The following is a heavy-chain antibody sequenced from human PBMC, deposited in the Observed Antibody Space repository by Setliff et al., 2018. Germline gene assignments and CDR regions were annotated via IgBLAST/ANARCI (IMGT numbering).Heavy chain of an antibody. CDR1: GGSISNGTFY. J-gene: IGHJ4*02. V-gene: IGHV4-39*07. CDR2: INYHGSIFHDGTIHST. D-gene: IGHD6-19*01. CDR3: ARGRAGHSGH. Sequence: SETLSLTCTVSGGSISNGTFYWGWIRQPPGKGLEWIGSINYHGSIFHDGTIHSTYYNPSLKSRVTISIDTSKSQFSLKLSSVTAADTAVYYCARGRAGHSGHWGQGTLVTVSS.